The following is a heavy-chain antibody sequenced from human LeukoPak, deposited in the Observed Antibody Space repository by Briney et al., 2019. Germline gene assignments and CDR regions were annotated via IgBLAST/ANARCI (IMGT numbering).Heavy chain of an antibody. Sequence: SKTLSLTCAVYGGSFSGYSWSWIRQPPGKGLEWIGEIDHSGRSNYSPSLKSRVTISADTSKSQFSLRLSSVTAADTAMYYCAKSHINTNYYYMDVWGKGTTVTV. CDR1: GGSFSGYS. J-gene: IGHJ6*03. D-gene: IGHD1-1*01. V-gene: IGHV4-34*01. CDR3: AKSHINTNYYYMDV. CDR2: IDHSGRS.